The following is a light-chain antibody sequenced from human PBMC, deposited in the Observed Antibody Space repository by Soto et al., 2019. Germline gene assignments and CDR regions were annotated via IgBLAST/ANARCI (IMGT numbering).Light chain of an antibody. V-gene: IGKV1-5*03. J-gene: IGKJ2*01. Sequence: DIQMTQSPSTLSASVGDRVTITCRASQSISAWLAWYQQKPGKAPKRLIYKASSLESGVPSRFSGSGSGTDFHLTISSLQPDDFATYYCQRSKSYSYTFGQGTKLESK. CDR3: QRSKSYSYT. CDR2: KAS. CDR1: QSISAW.